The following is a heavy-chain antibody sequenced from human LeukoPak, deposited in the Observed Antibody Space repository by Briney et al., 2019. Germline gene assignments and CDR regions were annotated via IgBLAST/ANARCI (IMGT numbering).Heavy chain of an antibody. CDR2: IWYDGTNK. J-gene: IGHJ5*02. CDR1: GFAFSSFG. CDR3: ARATVTRWFDP. D-gene: IGHD4-17*01. Sequence: GRSLRLSCTASGFAFSSFGMHWVRQAPGKGLEWVAVIWYDGTNKYYADSVKGRFTISRDNSKNTLYLQMNSLRAEDTAVYYCARATVTRWFDPWGQGTLVTVSS. V-gene: IGHV3-33*01.